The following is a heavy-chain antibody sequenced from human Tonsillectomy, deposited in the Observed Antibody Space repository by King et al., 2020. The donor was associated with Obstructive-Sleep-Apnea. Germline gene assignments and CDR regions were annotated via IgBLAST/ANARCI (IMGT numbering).Heavy chain of an antibody. J-gene: IGHJ4*02. V-gene: IGHV3-74*01. Sequence: VQLVEPGGGLVQPGGSLRLSCAASGFTFSSYWMHWVRQAPGKGLVWVSRINSDGSSTSYADSVKGRFTISRDNAKNTLYLQMNSLRAEDTAVYYCARDLDDYGDCPYFDYWGQGTLVTVSS. CDR3: ARDLDDYGDCPYFDY. D-gene: IGHD4-17*01. CDR1: GFTFSSYW. CDR2: INSDGSST.